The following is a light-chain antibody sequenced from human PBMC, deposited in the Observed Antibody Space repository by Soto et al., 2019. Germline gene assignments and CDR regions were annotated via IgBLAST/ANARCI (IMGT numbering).Light chain of an antibody. CDR3: QQYQNWRFP. Sequence: ERVMTQSPATLSVSPGEGATLSCRANQHVSSHIAWYQHKPGQAPRLLIHAASTRAPGVPVRFSGSGSGTECTLTISSLQFEDFAVYYGQQYQNWRFPFGQGTKLEIK. V-gene: IGKV3-15*01. CDR2: AAS. CDR1: QHVSSH. J-gene: IGKJ2*01.